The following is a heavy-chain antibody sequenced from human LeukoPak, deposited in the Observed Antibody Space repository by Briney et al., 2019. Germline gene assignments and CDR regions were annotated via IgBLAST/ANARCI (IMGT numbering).Heavy chain of an antibody. V-gene: IGHV1-18*01. D-gene: IGHD6-13*01. Sequence: ASVRVSCKASGYTFTSYGISWVRQAPGQGLEWMGWISPYNGNTNYAQKLQGRLTMTTDTSTSTAYMELRSLRSDDTAVYYCARVGPTYISNWSYNWFDPWGQGTLVTVSS. CDR1: GYTFTSYG. CDR2: ISPYNGNT. J-gene: IGHJ5*02. CDR3: ARVGPTYISNWSYNWFDP.